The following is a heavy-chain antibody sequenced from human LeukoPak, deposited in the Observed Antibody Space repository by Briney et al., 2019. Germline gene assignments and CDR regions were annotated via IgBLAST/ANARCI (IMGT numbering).Heavy chain of an antibody. D-gene: IGHD1-26*01. Sequence: PSETLSLTCTVSGGSISSGGYYWSWIRQHPGKGLEWIGYIYYSGSTNYNPSLKSRVTISVDTSKNQFSLKLSSVTAADTAVYYCARERRYSGSYRDAFDIWGQGTMVTVSS. CDR3: ARERRYSGSYRDAFDI. CDR1: GGSISSGGYY. CDR2: IYYSGST. J-gene: IGHJ3*02. V-gene: IGHV4-61*08.